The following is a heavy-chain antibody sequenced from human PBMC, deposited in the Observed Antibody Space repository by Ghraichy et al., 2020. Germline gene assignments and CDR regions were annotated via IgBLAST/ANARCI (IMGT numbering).Heavy chain of an antibody. Sequence: GGSLRLSCAASGFTFSSYAMSWVRQAPGKGLEWVSAISGSGGSTYYADSVKGRFTISRDNSKNTLYLQMNSLRAEDTAVYYCAKDQQRYTYCSSTSCYTYYYYGMDVWGQGTTVTVSS. V-gene: IGHV3-23*01. D-gene: IGHD2-2*01. CDR2: ISGSGGST. CDR3: AKDQQRYTYCSSTSCYTYYYYGMDV. J-gene: IGHJ6*02. CDR1: GFTFSSYA.